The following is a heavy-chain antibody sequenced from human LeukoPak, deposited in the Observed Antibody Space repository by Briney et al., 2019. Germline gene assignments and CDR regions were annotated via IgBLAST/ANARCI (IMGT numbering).Heavy chain of an antibody. Sequence: KASETLSLTCAVSGYSISSGYYWGWLRQPPGKGLEWIGSIYHSGSTYYNPSLKSRVTISVDTSKNQFSLKLSSVTAADTAVYYCASLPAAPDDYYYYYMDVWGKGTTVTVSS. CDR2: IYHSGST. CDR3: ASLPAAPDDYYYYYMDV. J-gene: IGHJ6*03. V-gene: IGHV4-38-2*01. CDR1: GYSISSGYY. D-gene: IGHD2-2*01.